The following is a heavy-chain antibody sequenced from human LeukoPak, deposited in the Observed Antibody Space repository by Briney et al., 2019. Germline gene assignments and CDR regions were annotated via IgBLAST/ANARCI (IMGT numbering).Heavy chain of an antibody. J-gene: IGHJ4*02. Sequence: SETLSLTCTVSGGSISSGGYYWSWIRQPAGKGLEWIGRIYTSGNTNYNPSLKSRVIISVDTSKNQFSLNLISVTAADTAVYYCARGYSYTNFDCWGQGTLVTVSS. CDR2: IYTSGNT. CDR3: ARGYSYTNFDC. CDR1: GGSISSGGYY. D-gene: IGHD5-18*01. V-gene: IGHV4-61*02.